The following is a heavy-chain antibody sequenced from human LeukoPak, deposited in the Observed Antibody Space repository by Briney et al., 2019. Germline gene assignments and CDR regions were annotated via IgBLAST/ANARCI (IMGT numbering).Heavy chain of an antibody. CDR2: ISGSGGGT. Sequence: PGGSLRLSCAASGFTFSTYAMSWVRQAAGKGLEWVSLISGSGGGTYYADSVKGRFTISRDNSKNTLYLQMNSLRAEDTAVYYCAKGIVGATLANTVDYWGQGTLVTVSS. V-gene: IGHV3-23*01. CDR3: AKGIVGATLANTVDY. J-gene: IGHJ4*02. CDR1: GFTFSTYA. D-gene: IGHD1-26*01.